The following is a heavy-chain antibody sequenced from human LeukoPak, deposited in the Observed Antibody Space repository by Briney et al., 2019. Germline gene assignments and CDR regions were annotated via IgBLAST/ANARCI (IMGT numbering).Heavy chain of an antibody. V-gene: IGHV1-18*01. CDR2: ISAYNGNT. CDR3: ARESYDSSGYDWFDP. D-gene: IGHD3-22*01. Sequence: ASVKVSCKASGYTLTSYGISWVRQAPGQGLEWMGWISAYNGNTNYAQKLQGRVTMTTDTSTSTAYMELRSLRSDDTAVYYCARESYDSSGYDWFDPWGQGTLVTVSS. J-gene: IGHJ5*02. CDR1: GYTLTSYG.